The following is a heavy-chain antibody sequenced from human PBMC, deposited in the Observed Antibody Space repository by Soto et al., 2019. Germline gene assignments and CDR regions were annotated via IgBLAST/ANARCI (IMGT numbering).Heavy chain of an antibody. Sequence: EVQLLESGGGLARPGGSLRLSCVASGFTFSDYAMTWVRQAPGKGLEWVATISATGGNIEYTDSLKGRFTISRDNSKNTLYLKLHGLTSDDTAVHYCAKVAGGLGYFDLWGRGTLVTVSS. CDR1: GFTFSDYA. J-gene: IGHJ2*01. CDR3: AKVAGGLGYFDL. CDR2: ISATGGNI. D-gene: IGHD3-16*01. V-gene: IGHV3-23*01.